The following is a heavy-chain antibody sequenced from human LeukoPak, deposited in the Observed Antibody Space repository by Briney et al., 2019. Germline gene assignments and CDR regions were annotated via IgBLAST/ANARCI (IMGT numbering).Heavy chain of an antibody. Sequence: GGSLRLSCTVSGFTVSSDSMSWVRQAPGKGLGWVSFIYSGGSTHYSDSVKGRFTISRDNSKNTLYLQMNSLRAEDTAVYYCAKGRVRGVINYGYDSWGQGTLVTVSS. CDR3: AKGRVRGVINYGYDS. V-gene: IGHV3-53*01. CDR1: GFTVSSDS. D-gene: IGHD3-10*01. CDR2: IYSGGST. J-gene: IGHJ4*02.